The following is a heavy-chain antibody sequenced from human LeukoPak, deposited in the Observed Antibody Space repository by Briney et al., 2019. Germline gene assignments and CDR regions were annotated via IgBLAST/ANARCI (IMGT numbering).Heavy chain of an antibody. V-gene: IGHV4-59*08. CDR3: ARQDVVVVPEEEGNWFDP. CDR2: IYYSGST. Sequence: KSSETLSLTCTVSGGSISSYYWSWIRQPPGKGLEWIGYIYYSGSTNYNPSLKSRVTVSVDTSKNQFSLKLSSVTAADTAVYYCARQDVVVVPEEEGNWFDPWGQGTLVTVSS. J-gene: IGHJ5*02. CDR1: GGSISSYY. D-gene: IGHD2-2*01.